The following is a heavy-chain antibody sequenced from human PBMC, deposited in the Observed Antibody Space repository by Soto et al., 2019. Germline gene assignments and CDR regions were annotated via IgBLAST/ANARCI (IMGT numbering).Heavy chain of an antibody. Sequence: GGSLRLSCAASGFTFSSYWMHWVRQAPGKGLVWVSRINSDGSSTSYADSVKGRFTISRDNAKNTLYLQMNSLRAEDTAVYYCASVDDYDLNAFDIWGQGTMVTVSS. V-gene: IGHV3-74*01. J-gene: IGHJ3*02. CDR3: ASVDDYDLNAFDI. D-gene: IGHD3-3*01. CDR1: GFTFSSYW. CDR2: INSDGSST.